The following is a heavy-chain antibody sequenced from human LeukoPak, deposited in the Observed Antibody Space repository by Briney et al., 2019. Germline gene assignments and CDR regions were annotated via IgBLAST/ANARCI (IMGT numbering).Heavy chain of an antibody. CDR2: IYTSGST. CDR1: GGSISSGSYY. D-gene: IGHD6-6*01. Sequence: SETLSLTCTVSGGSISSGSYYWSWIRQPAGKGLEWIGRIYTSGSTNYNPSLKSRVTISVDTSKNQFSLKLSSVTAADTAVYYCARGPGGSSSSDFDYWGQGTLVAVSS. J-gene: IGHJ4*02. CDR3: ARGPGGSSSSDFDY. V-gene: IGHV4-61*02.